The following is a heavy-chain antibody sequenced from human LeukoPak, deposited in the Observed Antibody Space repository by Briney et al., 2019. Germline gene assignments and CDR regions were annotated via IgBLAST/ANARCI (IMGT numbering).Heavy chain of an antibody. J-gene: IGHJ2*01. CDR1: GGSISSSSYY. V-gene: IGHV4-39*01. CDR2: IYYSGST. CDR3: ARHLGYCSGGSCYWYFDL. D-gene: IGHD2-15*01. Sequence: SETLSLTCTVSGGSISSSSYYWGWIRQPPGKGLEWIGSIYYSGSTYYNPSLKSRVTISVDTSKNQFSLKLSSVTAADTAVYYCARHLGYCSGGSCYWYFDLWGRGTLVTASS.